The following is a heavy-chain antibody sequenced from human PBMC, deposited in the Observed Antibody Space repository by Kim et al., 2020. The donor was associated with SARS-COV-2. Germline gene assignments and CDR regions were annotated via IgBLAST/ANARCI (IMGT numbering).Heavy chain of an antibody. J-gene: IGHJ3*02. CDR2: IASGEDTK. CDR3: ARAGAGKSYGWGAFDI. V-gene: IGHV3-48*03. Sequence: GGSLRLSCAASGFTFSSYEMNWVRQAPGKGLEWISYIASGEDTKYYADSVKGRFTISRDDATNSLYLQMNSLRAEDTAVYYCARAGAGKSYGWGAFDIWGQESVDTVS. CDR1: GFTFSSYE. D-gene: IGHD3-16*01.